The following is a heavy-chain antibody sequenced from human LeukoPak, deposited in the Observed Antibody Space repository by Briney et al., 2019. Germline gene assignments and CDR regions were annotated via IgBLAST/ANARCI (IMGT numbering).Heavy chain of an antibody. Sequence: GRSLRLSCAASGFTFSSYGMHWGRQAPGKGLEWVAVIWYGGSDKYYADSVKGRFTISRDNSKNTLYLQMNSLRAEDTAVYYCATAPSGSGTFLDYWGQGTLVTVSS. CDR2: IWYGGSDK. CDR1: GFTFSSYG. CDR3: ATAPSGSGTFLDY. J-gene: IGHJ4*02. D-gene: IGHD3-10*01. V-gene: IGHV3-33*01.